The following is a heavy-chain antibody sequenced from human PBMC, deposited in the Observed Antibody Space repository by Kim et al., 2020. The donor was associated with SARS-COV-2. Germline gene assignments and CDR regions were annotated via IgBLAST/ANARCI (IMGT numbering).Heavy chain of an antibody. Sequence: SETLSLTCTVSGGSVSSVRYYWSWIRQSPGKGLEWIGNIYYSGRTDYNPSLKSRVTLSGDTSKNQLSLKLSSVTAADTAVYYCARRAYCGSGSYNGLDV. CDR2: IYYSGRT. CDR1: GGSVSSVRYY. CDR3: ARRAYCGSGSYNGLDV. V-gene: IGHV4-61*01. J-gene: IGHJ6*01. D-gene: IGHD3-10*01.